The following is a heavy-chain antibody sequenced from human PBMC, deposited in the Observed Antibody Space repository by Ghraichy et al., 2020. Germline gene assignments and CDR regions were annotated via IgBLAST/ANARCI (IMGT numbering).Heavy chain of an antibody. Sequence: GGSLRLSCAASGFTFSSYAMSWVRQAPGKGLEWVSAISGSGGSTYYADSVKGRFTISRDNSKNTLYLQMNSLRAEDTAVYYCAKAGNYYDSNDNWFDPWGQGTLVTVSS. D-gene: IGHD3-22*01. CDR1: GFTFSSYA. V-gene: IGHV3-23*01. J-gene: IGHJ5*02. CDR2: ISGSGGST. CDR3: AKAGNYYDSNDNWFDP.